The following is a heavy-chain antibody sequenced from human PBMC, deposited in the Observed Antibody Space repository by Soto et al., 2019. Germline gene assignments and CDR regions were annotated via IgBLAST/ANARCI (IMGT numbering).Heavy chain of an antibody. CDR3: ASGNLGY. V-gene: IGHV1-46*01. J-gene: IGHJ4*02. D-gene: IGHD1-1*01. CDR1: GYTLTNYY. CDR2: INPSGEST. Sequence: QAQPVQSGAEVKKPGASVKVSCKASGYTLTNYYMHWVRQAPGQGLEWMGMINPSGESTTYAQKFQGRVTMTRDTTTDTVYMELTSLTFEDTAVYYCASGNLGYWGQGTLVTVSS.